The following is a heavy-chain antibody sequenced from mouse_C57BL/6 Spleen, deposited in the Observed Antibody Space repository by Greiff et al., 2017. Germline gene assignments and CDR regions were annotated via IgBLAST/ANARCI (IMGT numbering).Heavy chain of an antibody. CDR2: IDPSDSYT. J-gene: IGHJ4*01. Sequence: VQLQQPGAELVMPGASVKLSCKASGYTFTSYWMHWVKQRPGQGLEWIGEIDPSDSYTNYNQKFKGKSTLTVDKSSSTAYMQLSSLTSEDSAVYYCARWGTGIDYKDAMDYWGQGTSVTVSS. V-gene: IGHV1-69*01. D-gene: IGHD2-14*01. CDR3: ARWGTGIDYKDAMDY. CDR1: GYTFTSYW.